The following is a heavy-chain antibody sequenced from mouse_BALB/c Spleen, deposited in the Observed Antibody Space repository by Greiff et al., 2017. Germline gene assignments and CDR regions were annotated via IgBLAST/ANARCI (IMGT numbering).Heavy chain of an antibody. Sequence: EVQGVESGGGLVQPGGSRKLSCAASGFTFSSFGMHWVRQAPEKGLEWVAYISSGSSTIYYADTVKGRFTISRDNPKNTLFLQMTSLRSEDTAMYYGARAPTMSTTEAMDYWGQGTSVTVSS. CDR3: ARAPTMSTTEAMDY. V-gene: IGHV5-17*02. J-gene: IGHJ4*01. D-gene: IGHD2-4*01. CDR1: GFTFSSFG. CDR2: ISSGSSTI.